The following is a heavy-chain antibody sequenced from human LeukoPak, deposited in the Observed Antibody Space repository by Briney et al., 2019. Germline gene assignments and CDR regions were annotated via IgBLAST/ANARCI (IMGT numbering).Heavy chain of an antibody. V-gene: IGHV3-23*01. CDR3: AKGGTQVVATATDYDY. D-gene: IGHD2-2*01. CDR1: GFTFSNYD. CDR2: ISDSGGRT. J-gene: IGHJ4*02. Sequence: QPGGSLRLSCAASGFTFSNYDMNWVRQPPGKGLEWVSIISDSGGRTYYEDSVKGRFTISRDNSKNTLYLQMNSLRVEDTAVYYCAKGGTQVVATATDYDYWGQGTRVTVSS.